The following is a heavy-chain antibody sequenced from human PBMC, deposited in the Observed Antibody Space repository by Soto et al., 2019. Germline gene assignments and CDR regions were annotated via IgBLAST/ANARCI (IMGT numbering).Heavy chain of an antibody. D-gene: IGHD1-26*01. CDR3: ARGPSGSYWNYYYYYGMDV. V-gene: IGHV4-59*01. CDR1: GGSISSYY. J-gene: IGHJ6*02. Sequence: PSETLSLTCTVSGGSISSYYWSWIRQPPGKGLEWIGYIYYSGSTNYNPSLKSRVTISVDTSKNQFSLKLSSVTAADTAVYYCARGPSGSYWNYYYYYGMDVWGQGTTVTVSS. CDR2: IYYSGST.